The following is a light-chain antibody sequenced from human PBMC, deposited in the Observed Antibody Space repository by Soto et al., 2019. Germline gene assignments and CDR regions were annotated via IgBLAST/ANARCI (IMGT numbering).Light chain of an antibody. CDR3: QQFDSVPCT. V-gene: IGKV1-33*01. Sequence: IQMTQAPSSLSAAVGDRVTITCQASQDIKNYLIWYQQKPGKAPKLLIYDASRLGTGVSSRFSGRGSGTYFTLTISSLQPEDIATYYCQQFDSVPCTFGQGTKLEIK. CDR1: QDIKNY. J-gene: IGKJ2*02. CDR2: DAS.